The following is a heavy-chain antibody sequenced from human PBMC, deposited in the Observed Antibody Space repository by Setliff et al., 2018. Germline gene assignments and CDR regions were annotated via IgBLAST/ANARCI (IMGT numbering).Heavy chain of an antibody. D-gene: IGHD4-4*01. CDR3: ARDSNYEGAYDY. CDR2: IYPGDSDT. Sequence: SGESLKISCKGSGYTFTNFWIGWVRQMPGKGLEWMGLIYPGDSDTRYRPSFQGQVTISVDKSISTAYLQWSSLKASDTAMYYCARDSNYEGAYDYWGQGTLVTVSS. J-gene: IGHJ4*02. CDR1: GYTFTNFW. V-gene: IGHV5-51*01.